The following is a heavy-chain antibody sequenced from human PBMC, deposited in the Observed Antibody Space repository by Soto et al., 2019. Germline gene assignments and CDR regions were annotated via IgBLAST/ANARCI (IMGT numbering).Heavy chain of an antibody. J-gene: IGHJ6*02. CDR1: GYTFTGYY. D-gene: IGHD3-9*01. Sequence: GASVKVSCKASGYTFTGYYMHWARRAPGQGLEWMGWINPKSGGTNYAQKFQGWVTMTRDTSISTAYMELRRLRSDDTAVYYCARDRTYDTLTEISYGMDVWGQGTTVTVSS. CDR3: ARDRTYDTLTEISYGMDV. V-gene: IGHV1-2*04. CDR2: INPKSGGT.